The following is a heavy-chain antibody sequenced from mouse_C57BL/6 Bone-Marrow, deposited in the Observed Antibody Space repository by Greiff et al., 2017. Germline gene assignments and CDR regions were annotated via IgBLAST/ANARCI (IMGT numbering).Heavy chain of an antibody. CDR3: TRGGDYDAVGYAMDY. D-gene: IGHD2-4*01. Sequence: VQLQQSGTVLARPGASVKMSCKTSGYTFTSYWMHWVKQRPGQGLEWIGGIYPGNSDTSYNQKFKGKAKLTAVTSASTAYMELSSLTNEDSAVYYCTRGGDYDAVGYAMDYWGQGTSVTVSS. CDR1: GYTFTSYW. CDR2: IYPGNSDT. J-gene: IGHJ4*01. V-gene: IGHV1-5*01.